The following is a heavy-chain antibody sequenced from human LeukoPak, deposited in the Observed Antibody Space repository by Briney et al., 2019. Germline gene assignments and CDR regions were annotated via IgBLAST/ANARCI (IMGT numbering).Heavy chain of an antibody. D-gene: IGHD3-16*02. Sequence: SETLSLTCTVSGGSTSSDHWSWIRQPPEKGLEWIGCISYRGSTYYNPSLKSRVTISLDTSKKHFSLKLTSVTAADTGVYYCARGRGLGVISPYSDSWGRGTLVTVSS. CDR3: ARGRGLGVISPYSDS. CDR2: ISYRGST. V-gene: IGHV4-59*08. J-gene: IGHJ4*02. CDR1: GGSTSSDH.